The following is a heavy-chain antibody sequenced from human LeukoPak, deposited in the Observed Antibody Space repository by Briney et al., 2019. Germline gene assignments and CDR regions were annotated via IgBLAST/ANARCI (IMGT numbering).Heavy chain of an antibody. CDR3: AKVDDFGSGPFDY. CDR2: ISYDGSNK. V-gene: IGHV3-30*18. Sequence: PGGSLRLSCAASGFNFSSYGTHGDRQAPGKGLEGVAVISYDGSNKYYADSVKGRFTISRDNSKNTLYLQMTSLRAEETAVYYCAKVDDFGSGPFDYWGQGALGTVSS. J-gene: IGHJ4*02. D-gene: IGHD3-3*01. CDR1: GFNFSSYG.